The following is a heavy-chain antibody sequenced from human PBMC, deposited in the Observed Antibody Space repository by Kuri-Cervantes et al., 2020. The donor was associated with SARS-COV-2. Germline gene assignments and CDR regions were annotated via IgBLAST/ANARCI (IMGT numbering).Heavy chain of an antibody. D-gene: IGHD3-16*02. Sequence: LRLSCTVSGGSISSGDYYWSWIRQPPGKGLGWIGYTYYCGSTYYNPSLKSRVTISVDTSKNQFSLKLSSVTAADTAVYYCARSDNYDYVWGSYRYTQSDAFDIWGQGTMVTVSS. J-gene: IGHJ3*02. CDR1: GGSISSGDYY. V-gene: IGHV4-30-4*01. CDR3: ARSDNYDYVWGSYRYTQSDAFDI. CDR2: TYYCGST.